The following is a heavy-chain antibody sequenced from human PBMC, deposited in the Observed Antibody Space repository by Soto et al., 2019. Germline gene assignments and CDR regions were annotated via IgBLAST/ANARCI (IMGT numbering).Heavy chain of an antibody. D-gene: IGHD6-6*01. Sequence: SETLSLTCTVSGGSISSYYWSWIRQPPGKGLGWIGYIYYSGSTNYNPSLKSRVTISVDTSKNQFSLKLSSVTAADTAVYYCATTSSYYYYYMDVWGKGTTVTVS. V-gene: IGHV4-59*01. CDR1: GGSISSYY. CDR2: IYYSGST. J-gene: IGHJ6*03. CDR3: ATTSSYYYYYMDV.